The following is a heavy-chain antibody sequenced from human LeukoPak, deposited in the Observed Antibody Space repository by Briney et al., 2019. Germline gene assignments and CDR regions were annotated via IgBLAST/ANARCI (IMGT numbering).Heavy chain of an antibody. Sequence: SETLSLTCAVSGGSFSSYYWSWIRQTPEKGLEWIGEINHSGSTNYNPSLKSRVTISMDASSDQFSLRLSSVTAADTAVYYCARASCRNCGVDVLGQGTTVTVSS. D-gene: IGHD2-2*01. CDR1: GGSFSSYY. J-gene: IGHJ6*02. V-gene: IGHV4-34*01. CDR2: INHSGST. CDR3: ARASCRNCGVDV.